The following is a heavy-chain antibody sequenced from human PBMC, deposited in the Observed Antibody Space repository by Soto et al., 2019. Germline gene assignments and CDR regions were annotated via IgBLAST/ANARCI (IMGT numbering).Heavy chain of an antibody. Sequence: SETLSLTCAVYGGSFSGYYWSWIRQPPGKGLEWIGEINHSGSTNYNPSLKSRVTISVDTSKNQFSLKLSSVTAADTAVYYCATSKSYGYSGYDLSFWGQGTLVTVSS. D-gene: IGHD5-12*01. V-gene: IGHV4-34*01. J-gene: IGHJ4*02. CDR3: ATSKSYGYSGYDLSF. CDR1: GGSFSGYY. CDR2: INHSGST.